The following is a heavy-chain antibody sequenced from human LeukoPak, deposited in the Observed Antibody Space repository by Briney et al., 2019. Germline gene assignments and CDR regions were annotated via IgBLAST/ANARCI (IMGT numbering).Heavy chain of an antibody. V-gene: IGHV1-2*06. CDR1: GYTFTGYY. CDR2: INPNSGGT. Sequence: ASVKVSCTASGYTFTGYYMHWVRQAPGQGLEWMGRINPNSGGTNYAQKFQGRVTMTRDTSISTAYMELSRLRSGDTAVYYCARGYYGDYSAGYYFDYWGQGTLVTVSS. J-gene: IGHJ4*02. D-gene: IGHD4-17*01. CDR3: ARGYYGDYSAGYYFDY.